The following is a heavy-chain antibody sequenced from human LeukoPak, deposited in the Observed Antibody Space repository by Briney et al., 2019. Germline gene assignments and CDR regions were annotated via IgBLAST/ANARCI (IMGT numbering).Heavy chain of an antibody. CDR3: ARDPNGDYIGAFDM. J-gene: IGHJ3*02. V-gene: IGHV3-23*01. CDR1: GLSFSAYA. D-gene: IGHD4-17*01. CDR2: IRGSGVNT. Sequence: PGGSLRLSRTASGLSFSAYAMMWVRPAPGKGPEWVSAIRGSGVNTYYADSVKGRFTISRDNSKYTLFLQMNSLRAKDTAVYYCARDPNGDYIGAFDMWGPGTMVTVSS.